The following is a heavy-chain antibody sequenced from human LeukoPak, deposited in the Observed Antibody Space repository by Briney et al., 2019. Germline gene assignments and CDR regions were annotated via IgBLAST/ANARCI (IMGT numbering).Heavy chain of an antibody. Sequence: GGSLRLSCAASGFTFSSYSMNWIRQAPGKGLEWVSSISSGSTSIYYADSMKDRFTISRDNAKNSLYLQMNSLRAEDTAVYYCARWLDYWGQGTLVTVSS. CDR2: ISSGSTSI. CDR1: GFTFSSYS. CDR3: ARWLDY. J-gene: IGHJ4*02. V-gene: IGHV3-21*01.